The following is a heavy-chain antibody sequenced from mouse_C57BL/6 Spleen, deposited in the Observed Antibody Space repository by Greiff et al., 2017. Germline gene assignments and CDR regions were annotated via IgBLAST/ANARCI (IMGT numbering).Heavy chain of an antibody. CDR1: GYTFTSYW. J-gene: IGHJ2*01. D-gene: IGHD1-1*01. CDR3: ARSYYYGSSCDY. V-gene: IGHV1-55*01. Sequence: QVQLQQPGAELVKPGASVKMSCKASGYTFTSYWITWVKQRPGQGLEWIGDIYPGRGSTNYNEKFKSKATLTVDTSSSTAYMQLSSLTSEDSAVYYCARSYYYGSSCDYWGQGTTRTVSS. CDR2: IYPGRGST.